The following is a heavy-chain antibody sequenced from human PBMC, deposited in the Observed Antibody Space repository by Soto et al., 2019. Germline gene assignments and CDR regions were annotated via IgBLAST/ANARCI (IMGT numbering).Heavy chain of an antibody. D-gene: IGHD1-7*01. CDR3: ARGLAGYNWNYPYYYYGMDV. CDR1: GGSFSGYY. J-gene: IGHJ6*02. Sequence: SETLSLTCAVYGGSFSGYYWSWIRQPPGKGLEWIGEINHSGSTNYNPSLKSRVTISVGTSKNQFSLKLSSVTAADTAVYYCARGLAGYNWNYPYYYYGMDVWGQGTTVTVSS. CDR2: INHSGST. V-gene: IGHV4-34*01.